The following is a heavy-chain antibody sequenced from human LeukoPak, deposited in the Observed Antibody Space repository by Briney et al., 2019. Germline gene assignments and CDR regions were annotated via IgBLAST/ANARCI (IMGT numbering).Heavy chain of an antibody. CDR1: GFTFSDYY. CDR2: ISSSANII. CDR3: ARGPGATGSHYYYYMDV. D-gene: IGHD1-26*01. Sequence: GGSLRLSCAASGFTFSDYYMSWIRQAPGKGLEWVSYISSSANIIYYADSVMGRFTISRDNAKNSLYLQMNSLRVEDTAVYYCARGPGATGSHYYYYMDVWGKGTTVTVSS. J-gene: IGHJ6*03. V-gene: IGHV3-11*04.